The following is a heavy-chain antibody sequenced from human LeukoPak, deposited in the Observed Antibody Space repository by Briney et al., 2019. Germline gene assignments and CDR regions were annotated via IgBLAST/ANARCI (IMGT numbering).Heavy chain of an antibody. CDR3: AKAPPYKKYFDY. Sequence: GGSLRLSCVASGFTFTTYAMIWVRQPPGKGLEWVSTISNSGDATYYADSVKGRFTISRDNSKNTLYLQMNSLRAEDTAVYYCAKAPPYKKYFDYWGQGTLVTVSS. CDR1: GFTFTTYA. D-gene: IGHD1-1*01. CDR2: ISNSGDAT. V-gene: IGHV3-23*01. J-gene: IGHJ4*02.